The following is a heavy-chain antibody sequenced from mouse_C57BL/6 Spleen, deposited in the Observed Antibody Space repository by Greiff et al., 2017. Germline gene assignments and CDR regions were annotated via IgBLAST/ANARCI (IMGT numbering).Heavy chain of an antibody. CDR1: GYSFTDYN. Sequence: EVQLKQPGPELVKPGASVKISCKASGYSFTDYNMNWVKQSNGKSLEWIGVINPNDGTTSYNQKFKCKATLTVDQSSSTAYMQLNSLTSEDSAVYYCARPRYDGEAMDYWGQGTSVTVSS. D-gene: IGHD2-3*01. CDR2: INPNDGTT. CDR3: ARPRYDGEAMDY. J-gene: IGHJ4*01. V-gene: IGHV1-39*01.